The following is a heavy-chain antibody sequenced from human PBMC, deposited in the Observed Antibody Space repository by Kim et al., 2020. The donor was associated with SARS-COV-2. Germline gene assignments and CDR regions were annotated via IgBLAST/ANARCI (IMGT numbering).Heavy chain of an antibody. CDR3: AVGNAPLRYSPFDP. CDR1: GFTFSSYW. CDR2: INSDGSST. Sequence: GGSLRLSCAASGFTFSSYWMHWVRQAPGKGLVWVSSINSDGSSTSYADSVKGRFTISRDNAKNTLYLQMNSLRAEDTAVYYCAVGNAPLRYSPFDPWGQGTLVTVSS. D-gene: IGHD3-9*01. J-gene: IGHJ5*02. V-gene: IGHV3-74*01.